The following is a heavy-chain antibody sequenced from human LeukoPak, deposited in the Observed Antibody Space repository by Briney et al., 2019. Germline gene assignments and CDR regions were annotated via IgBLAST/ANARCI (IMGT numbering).Heavy chain of an antibody. V-gene: IGHV1-2*06. J-gene: IGHJ5*01. D-gene: IGHD4-11*01. CDR1: GYTFSGYF. CDR2: INPNTGYP. Sequence: GASVKVSCNASGYTFSGYFIHWVRQAPGQGLEWMGRINPNTGYPNHAQNFQGRVTMTRDTSISTAYMELSRLTTDDTAVYFCARGQPYGNYNYFDSWGQGTLVTVSS. CDR3: ARGQPYGNYNYFDS.